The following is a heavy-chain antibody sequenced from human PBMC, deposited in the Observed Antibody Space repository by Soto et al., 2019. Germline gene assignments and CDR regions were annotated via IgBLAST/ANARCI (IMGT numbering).Heavy chain of an antibody. Sequence: GGSLRLSCAASGFTFSSYSMNWVRQAPGKGLEWVSYISSSSSTIYYADSVKGRFTISRDNAKNSLYLQMNSLRAEDTAVYYCARDLPSNSYDDHRWFDPWGQGTLVTVSS. CDR1: GFTFSSYS. CDR3: ARDLPSNSYDDHRWFDP. D-gene: IGHD5-12*01. CDR2: ISSSSSTI. J-gene: IGHJ5*02. V-gene: IGHV3-48*01.